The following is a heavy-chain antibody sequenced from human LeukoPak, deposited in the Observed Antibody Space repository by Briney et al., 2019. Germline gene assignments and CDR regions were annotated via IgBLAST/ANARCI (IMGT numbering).Heavy chain of an antibody. D-gene: IGHD3-9*01. CDR2: MNPNSGNT. Sequence: GASVKVSCKASGYTFTSYDINWVRQATGQGLEWMGWMNPNSGNTGYAQEFQGRVTMTRDTSISTAYMELSSLTSEDTAVYYCARATTLSRRYLDWFGPGVAFDIWGQGTMVTVSS. CDR1: GYTFTSYD. V-gene: IGHV1-8*01. J-gene: IGHJ3*02. CDR3: ARATTLSRRYLDWFGPGVAFDI.